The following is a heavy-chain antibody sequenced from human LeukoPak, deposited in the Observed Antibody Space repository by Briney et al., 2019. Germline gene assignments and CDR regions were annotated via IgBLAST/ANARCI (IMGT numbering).Heavy chain of an antibody. Sequence: SVKVSCKASGGTFSSYAISWVRQAPGQGLEWMGGILPIFGTANYAQKFQGRVTITADESTSTAYMELSSLRSEDTAVYYCARDFNYGGNSVALVYWGQGTLVTVSS. CDR3: ARDFNYGGNSVALVY. CDR2: ILPIFGTA. D-gene: IGHD4-23*01. V-gene: IGHV1-69*13. J-gene: IGHJ4*02. CDR1: GGTFSSYA.